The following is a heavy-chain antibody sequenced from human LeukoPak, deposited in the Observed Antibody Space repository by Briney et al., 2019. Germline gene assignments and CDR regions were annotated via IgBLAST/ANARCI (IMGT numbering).Heavy chain of an antibody. CDR2: IYTSGST. CDR3: ASSIVARPWAYYYYGMDV. V-gene: IGHV4-4*07. D-gene: IGHD6-6*01. Sequence: SETLSLTCTVSGGSISSYYWSWIRQPAGKGLEWIGRIYTSGSTNYNPSLKSRVTMSVDTSKNQFSLKLSSVTAADTAVYYCASSIVARPWAYYYYGMDVWGQGTTVTVSS. CDR1: GGSISSYY. J-gene: IGHJ6*02.